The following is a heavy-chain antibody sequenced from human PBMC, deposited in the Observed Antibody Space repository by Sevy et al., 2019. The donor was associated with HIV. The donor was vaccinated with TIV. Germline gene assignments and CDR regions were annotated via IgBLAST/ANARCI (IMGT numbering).Heavy chain of an antibody. CDR3: TRGAHSLDY. CDR1: GDSVSSNRAA. V-gene: IGHV6-1*01. CDR2: TYYRSKWYT. Sequence: SQTLSLTCVISGDSVSSNRAAWNWIRQSPSRGLEWLGRTYYRSKWYTDYAVSVKSRITINPDTSKNQVSLQLNSVTPEDTAVYYCTRGAHSLDYWGQGPWSPSPQ. D-gene: IGHD2-15*01. J-gene: IGHJ4*02.